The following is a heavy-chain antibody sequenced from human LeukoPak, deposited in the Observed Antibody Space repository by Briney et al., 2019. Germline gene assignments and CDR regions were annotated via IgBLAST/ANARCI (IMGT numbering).Heavy chain of an antibody. CDR3: ARQGGWYYPFDF. Sequence: SETLSLTCTVSGGSLKNYFWSWIRQSPGQRLEYIGFVHYSGSSNYNPSLKSRVTILMDTSKNQFSLKLTSVTAADTAVYFCARQGGWYYPFDFWGQGTLVSVSA. V-gene: IGHV4-59*08. D-gene: IGHD6-19*01. CDR1: GGSLKNYF. CDR2: VHYSGSS. J-gene: IGHJ4*02.